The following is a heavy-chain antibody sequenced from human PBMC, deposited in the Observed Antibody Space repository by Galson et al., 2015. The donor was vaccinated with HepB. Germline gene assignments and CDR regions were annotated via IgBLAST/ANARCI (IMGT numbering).Heavy chain of an antibody. Sequence: CAISGDSVSSNSAAWHWIRQSPSRGLEWLGRTYYRSKWYNDYAVSVKSRITINPDTSKNQFSLQLNSVTPEDTAVYYCARDPIDLVWGYYFDYWGQGTLVAVSS. CDR1: GDSVSSNSAA. J-gene: IGHJ4*02. CDR3: ARDPIDLVWGYYFDY. D-gene: IGHD2-21*01. V-gene: IGHV6-1*01. CDR2: TYYRSKWYN.